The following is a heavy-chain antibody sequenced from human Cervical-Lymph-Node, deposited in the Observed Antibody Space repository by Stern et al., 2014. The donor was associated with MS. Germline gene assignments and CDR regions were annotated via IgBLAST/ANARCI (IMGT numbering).Heavy chain of an antibody. D-gene: IGHD1-1*01. CDR2: ITNVGST. CDR1: GFTVSRDY. CDR3: ARDTSSPERSDW. J-gene: IGHJ4*02. Sequence: EVQLVESGGGVIQPGGSLRLSCTASGFTVSRDYMTWVRQAPGKGLEWVSLITNVGSTFYTDSVKGRFTISRDDSKNTVYLHMTSLRAEETAMYYCARDTSSPERSDWWGQGTLVTVSS. V-gene: IGHV3-53*01.